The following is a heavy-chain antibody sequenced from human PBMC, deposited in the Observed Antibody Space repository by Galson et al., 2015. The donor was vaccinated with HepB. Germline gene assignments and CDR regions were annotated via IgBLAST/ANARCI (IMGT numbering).Heavy chain of an antibody. CDR3: ARDIRWPIQEDWYDP. V-gene: IGHV4-31*03. J-gene: IGHJ5*02. Sequence: TLSLTCTVSGGSISSGGYYWSWIRQHPGKGLEWIGYIYYSGSTYYNPSLKSRVTISVDTSKNQFSLKLSSVTAADTAVYYCARDIRWPIQEDWYDPWGQGTLVTVSS. CDR1: GGSISSGGYY. D-gene: IGHD1-14*01. CDR2: IYYSGST.